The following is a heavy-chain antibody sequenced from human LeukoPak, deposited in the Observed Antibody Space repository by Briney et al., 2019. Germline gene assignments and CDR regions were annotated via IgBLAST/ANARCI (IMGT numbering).Heavy chain of an antibody. Sequence: ASVKVSCKASGYTFTGCYMHWVRQAPGQGLEWMGRINPNSGNTKYSQKFQGRVTITRDTSASTAYMELSSLRSEDTAVYYCAREQLVQYYYGMDVWGQGTTVTVSS. D-gene: IGHD6-13*01. CDR2: INPNSGNT. CDR3: AREQLVQYYYGMDV. CDR1: GYTFTGCY. J-gene: IGHJ6*02. V-gene: IGHV1-2*06.